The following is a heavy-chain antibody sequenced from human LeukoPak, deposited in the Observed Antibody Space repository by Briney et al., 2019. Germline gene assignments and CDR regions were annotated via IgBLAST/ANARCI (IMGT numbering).Heavy chain of an antibody. J-gene: IGHJ3*02. D-gene: IGHD3-10*01. CDR3: ARVHYYGSGSYEAGAFDI. Sequence: SQTLSLTCTVSGGSISSGDYYWSWIRQPPGKGLEWIGYIYYSGSTYYNPSLKSRVTISVDTSKNQFSLKLSSVTAADTAVYYCARVHYYGSGSYEAGAFDIWGQGTMVTVSS. V-gene: IGHV4-30-4*01. CDR2: IYYSGST. CDR1: GGSISSGDYY.